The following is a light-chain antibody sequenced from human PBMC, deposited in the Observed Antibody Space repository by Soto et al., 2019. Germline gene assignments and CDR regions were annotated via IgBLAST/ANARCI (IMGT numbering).Light chain of an antibody. Sequence: QSVLTQPASVSGSPGQSITISCTGTSSDVGGYNYVSWYQQHPGKAPKLVIYGVTYRPSGVSARFSGSKFQNTASLTISGLQAEDEADYYCSSFRSGSVVLFGGGTKVPS. CDR1: SSDVGGYNY. V-gene: IGLV2-14*01. CDR3: SSFRSGSVVL. CDR2: GVT. J-gene: IGLJ3*02.